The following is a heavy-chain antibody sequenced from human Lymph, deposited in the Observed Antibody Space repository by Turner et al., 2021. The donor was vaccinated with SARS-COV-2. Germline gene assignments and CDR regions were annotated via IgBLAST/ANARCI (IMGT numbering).Heavy chain of an antibody. V-gene: IGHV3-23*01. J-gene: IGHJ5*02. D-gene: IGHD6-6*01. CDR1: GFTFSSHA. Sequence: EVQLLESGGGLVQPGGSLRLSCAASGFTFSSHAMSGVRQGTGKGLEWVSAISGSGGRTYYADSVKGRFTISRANSKNTLYLQMNSLRAEDTAVYYCANLYSSSAAGDPWGQGTLVTVSS. CDR3: ANLYSSSAAGDP. CDR2: ISGSGGRT.